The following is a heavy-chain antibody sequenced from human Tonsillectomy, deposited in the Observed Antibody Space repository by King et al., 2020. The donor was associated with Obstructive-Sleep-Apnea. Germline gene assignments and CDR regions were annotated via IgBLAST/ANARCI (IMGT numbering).Heavy chain of an antibody. CDR3: ARRAGGSGSWEYYFDY. D-gene: IGHD3-10*01. CDR1: GFTFSSYD. J-gene: IGHJ4*02. V-gene: IGHV3-13*01. Sequence: VQLVESGGGLVQPGGSLRLSCAASGFTFSSYDMHWVRQAAGKGLEWVSAMCTAGDTYYPGSVKGRFTISRENAKNSFYLQMNSLRAGDTAVYYCARRAGGSGSWEYYFDYWGQGTLVTVSS. CDR2: MCTAGDT.